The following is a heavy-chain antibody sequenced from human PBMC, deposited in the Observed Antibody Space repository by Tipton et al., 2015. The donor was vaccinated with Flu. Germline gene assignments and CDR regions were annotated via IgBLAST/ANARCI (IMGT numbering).Heavy chain of an antibody. CDR1: GGSFSGYY. CDR3: AGGSWEVRFDP. V-gene: IGHV4-34*01. Sequence: TLSLTCAVYGGSFSGYYWCWIRQSPGKGLEWIGEINQSGRPNYNPSLKNRVTISVDTSKNQFSLSLTSVTAADTAMYYCAGGSWEVRFDPWGQGTLVTVSS. CDR2: INQSGRP. D-gene: IGHD1-26*01. J-gene: IGHJ5*02.